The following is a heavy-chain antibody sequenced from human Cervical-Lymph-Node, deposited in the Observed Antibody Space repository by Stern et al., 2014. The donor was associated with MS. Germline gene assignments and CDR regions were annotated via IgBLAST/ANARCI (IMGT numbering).Heavy chain of an antibody. CDR1: GGSLTSGGYF. V-gene: IGHV4-31*03. D-gene: IGHD1-14*01. CDR3: SRDDRSRFTD. Sequence: MQLVESGPGVGKPSQTLALTCTVTGGSLTSGGYFWNWVRQYPGKGLEWIGFLSYSGTTSYSASLKGRISISVATSKTHFSLKFKYVTSPDPAIYFCSRDDRSRFTDWGQGTLVTVSS. CDR2: LSYSGTT. J-gene: IGHJ4*02.